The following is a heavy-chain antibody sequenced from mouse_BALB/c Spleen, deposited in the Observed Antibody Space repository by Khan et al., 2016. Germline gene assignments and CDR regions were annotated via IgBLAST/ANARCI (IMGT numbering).Heavy chain of an antibody. CDR1: GFTFSSYG. V-gene: IGHV5-6-3*01. Sequence: EVELVESGGGLVQPGGSLKLSCAALGFTFSSYGMSWVRQTPDKRLELVATINSNGGSTYYPDSVKGRFTISRDNAKNTLYLQMSSLKSEDTAMYYCARDGDSYFDYWGQGTTLTVSS. CDR3: ARDGDSYFDY. J-gene: IGHJ2*01. CDR2: INSNGGST.